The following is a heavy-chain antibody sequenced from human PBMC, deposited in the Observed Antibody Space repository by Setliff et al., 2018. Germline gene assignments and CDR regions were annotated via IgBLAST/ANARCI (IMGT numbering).Heavy chain of an antibody. J-gene: IGHJ4*02. CDR1: GFTVSSFS. Sequence: PGGSLRLSCAASGFTVSSFSMHWVRQAPVKGLDWVATLSDDGSNEFYADSVKGRFTIFRDNSKNTFDLQMNSLRAEDTAVYYCRVWIGDLSRDFWGRGTLVTVSS. CDR3: RVWIGDLSRDF. D-gene: IGHD3-10*01. CDR2: LSDDGSNE. V-gene: IGHV3-30*03.